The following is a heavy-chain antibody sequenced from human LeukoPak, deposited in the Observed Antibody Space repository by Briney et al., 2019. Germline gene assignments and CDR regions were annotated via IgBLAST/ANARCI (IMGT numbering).Heavy chain of an antibody. CDR3: ARGRGYDILTGYSGFDY. D-gene: IGHD3-9*01. CDR1: GFTFSSYA. CDR2: ISYDGSNK. Sequence: GGSLRLSCAASGFTFSSYAMPWLRQAPGKGLEWVAVISYDGSNKYYADSVKGRFTISRDNSKNTLYLQMNSLRAEDTAVYYCARGRGYDILTGYSGFDYWGQGTLVTVSS. V-gene: IGHV3-30*04. J-gene: IGHJ4*02.